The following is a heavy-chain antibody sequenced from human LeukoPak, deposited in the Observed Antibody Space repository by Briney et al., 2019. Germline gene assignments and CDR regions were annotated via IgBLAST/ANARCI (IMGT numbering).Heavy chain of an antibody. D-gene: IGHD3-10*01. CDR2: APHDRSSP. V-gene: IGHV3-30*03. Sequence: PGGSLRLSCAVSGFRFNSHHMHWVRQAPNKGLEWVAVAPHDRSSPSHAASVNGRFTISRDNSKDTLFLHMDSLRAEDMAVYYCARVRDGSGSYWYYFDYWGQGTLVTVSS. CDR1: GFRFNSHH. J-gene: IGHJ4*02. CDR3: ARVRDGSGSYWYYFDY.